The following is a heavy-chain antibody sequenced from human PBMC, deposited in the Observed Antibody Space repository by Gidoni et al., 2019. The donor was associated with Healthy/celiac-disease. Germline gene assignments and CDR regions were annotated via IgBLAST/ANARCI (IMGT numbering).Heavy chain of an antibody. J-gene: IGHJ6*02. CDR3: ARDVDTAMEPYYYYGMDV. CDR1: GYTFPSYG. Sequence: QVQLVQSGAEVKKPGASVKVSCKASGYTFPSYGISWVRQAPGQGLEWMGWISAFNGNTNYAQKLQGRVTMTTDTSTSTAYMELRSLRSDDTAVYYCARDVDTAMEPYYYYGMDVWGQGTTVTVSS. CDR2: ISAFNGNT. D-gene: IGHD5-18*01. V-gene: IGHV1-18*01.